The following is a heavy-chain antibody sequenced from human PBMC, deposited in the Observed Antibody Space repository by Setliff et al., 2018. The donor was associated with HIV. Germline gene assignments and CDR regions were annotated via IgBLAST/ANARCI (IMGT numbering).Heavy chain of an antibody. J-gene: IGHJ4*02. CDR3: ARVLRVAGANNPFAY. CDR1: GYTFTSYA. Sequence: ASVKVSCKASGYTFTSYAMNWVRQAPGQGLEWMGWINTNTGNPTYAQGFTGRFVFSLDTSVSTAYLQISSLKAEDTAVYYCARVLRVAGANNPFAYWGQGTLVTVSS. D-gene: IGHD6-19*01. V-gene: IGHV7-4-1*02. CDR2: INTNTGNP.